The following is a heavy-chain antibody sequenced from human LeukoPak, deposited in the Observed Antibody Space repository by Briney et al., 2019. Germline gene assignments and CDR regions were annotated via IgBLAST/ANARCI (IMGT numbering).Heavy chain of an antibody. CDR3: ATDRGSTGY. CDR2: ISGSGGNT. V-gene: IGHV3-23*01. D-gene: IGHD3-16*01. J-gene: IGHJ4*02. CDR1: GFTFSSYA. Sequence: PGGSLRLSCVASGFTFSSYAMNWVRQAPGKGLEWVSTISGSGGNTYYGDSVKGRFTISRDNSKNTLYLQINSLRAEDTAVYYCATDRGSTGYWGQGPLATVPS.